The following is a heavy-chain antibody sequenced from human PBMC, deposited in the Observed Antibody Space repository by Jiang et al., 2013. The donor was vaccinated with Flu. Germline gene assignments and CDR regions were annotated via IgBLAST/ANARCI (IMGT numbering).Heavy chain of an antibody. CDR1: GFTFSSYA. J-gene: IGHJ6*02. V-gene: IGHV3-30-3*01. CDR3: ARAQGGYGDYVYYYYYGMDV. D-gene: IGHD4-17*01. Sequence: CAASGFTFSSYAMHWVRQAPGKGLEWVAVISYDGSNKYYADSVKGRFTISRDNSKNTLYLQMNSLRAEDTAVYYCARAQGGYGDYVYYYYYGMDVWGQGTTVTVSS. CDR2: ISYDGSNK.